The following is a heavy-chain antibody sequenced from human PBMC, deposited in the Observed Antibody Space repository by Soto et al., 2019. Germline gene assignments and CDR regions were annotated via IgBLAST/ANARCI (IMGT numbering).Heavy chain of an antibody. D-gene: IGHD2-2*01. CDR1: GGSVSSGSYY. V-gene: IGHV4-61*01. J-gene: IGHJ6*02. CDR2: IYYSGST. CDR3: ARDGRKTSNYYYYGMDA. Sequence: PSETLSLTCTVSGGSVSSGSYYWSWIRQPPGKGLEWIGYIYYSGSTNYNPSLKSRVTISVDTSKNQFSLKLSSVTAADTAVYYCARDGRKTSNYYYYGMDAWGQGTTVTVS.